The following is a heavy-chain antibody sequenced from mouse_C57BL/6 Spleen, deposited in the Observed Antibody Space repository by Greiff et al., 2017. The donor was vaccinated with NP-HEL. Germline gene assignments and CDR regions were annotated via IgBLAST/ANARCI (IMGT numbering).Heavy chain of an antibody. D-gene: IGHD3-2*02. Sequence: QVQLQQPGAELVKPGASVKLSCKASGYTFTSYWMHWVKQRPGQGLEWIGMIHPNSGSTNYNEKFKSKATLTVDKSSSTAYMQLSSLTSEDSAVYYCARGSGYGNYAMDYWGQGTSVTVSS. V-gene: IGHV1-64*01. CDR2: IHPNSGST. CDR1: GYTFTSYW. J-gene: IGHJ4*01. CDR3: ARGSGYGNYAMDY.